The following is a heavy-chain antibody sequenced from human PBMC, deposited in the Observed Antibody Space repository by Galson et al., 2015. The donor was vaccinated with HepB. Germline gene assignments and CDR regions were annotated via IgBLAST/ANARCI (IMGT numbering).Heavy chain of an antibody. CDR1: GYTFSSYS. Sequence: QSGAEVKKPGASVKVSCKASGYTFSSYSIAWVRQAPGQGLEWVGWISPYNRDTNYVRKLQGRVTITTDTSTNTAYKELRSLRSDDTAVYYCARGGLVVVVDATLNNWSDPWSQRTPVTVS. J-gene: IGHJ5*02. D-gene: IGHD2-15*01. CDR2: ISPYNRDT. CDR3: ARGGLVVVVDATLNNWSDP. V-gene: IGHV1-18*01.